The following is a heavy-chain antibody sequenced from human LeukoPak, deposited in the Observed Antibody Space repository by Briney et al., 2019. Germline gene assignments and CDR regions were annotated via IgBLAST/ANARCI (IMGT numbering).Heavy chain of an antibody. CDR3: AKGLVGSGVDY. CDR2: ISWNSGSI. CDR1: GFTFDDYA. D-gene: IGHD3-10*01. Sequence: GGSLRLSCAASGFTFDDYAVHWVRQAPGKGLEWVSGISWNSGSIGYADSVKGRFTISRDNAKNSLYLQMNSLRAEDTALYYCAKGLVGSGVDYWGQGTLVTVSS. J-gene: IGHJ4*02. V-gene: IGHV3-9*01.